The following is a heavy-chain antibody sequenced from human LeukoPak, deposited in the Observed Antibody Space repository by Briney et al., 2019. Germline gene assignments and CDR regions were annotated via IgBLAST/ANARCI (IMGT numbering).Heavy chain of an antibody. CDR3: AARPTDAPVAPSDY. D-gene: IGHD6-19*01. Sequence: GGSLRLSCAASGFTSGCCAMSWVRQAPGKGLEWVSSISGSGGRTYYADSVKGRFTISRDNSKNTLYLQMNRLRAEDTATYYCAARPTDAPVAPSDYWGQGTLVTVSS. CDR1: GFTSGCCA. J-gene: IGHJ4*02. V-gene: IGHV3-23*01. CDR2: ISGSGGRT.